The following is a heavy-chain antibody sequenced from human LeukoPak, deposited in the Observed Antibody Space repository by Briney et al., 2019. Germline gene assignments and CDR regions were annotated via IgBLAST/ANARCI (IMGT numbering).Heavy chain of an antibody. D-gene: IGHD3-3*01. J-gene: IGHJ5*02. CDR3: ARCVFDVRITIFGGYNWFDP. CDR1: GYTFTSYG. V-gene: IGHV1-18*01. Sequence: GASVTVSFKASGYTFTSYGISWVRQAPGQGLEWMGWISAYNGNTNYAQKLQGRVTITTDTSTSTAYMELRSLRSDDTAVYYCARCVFDVRITIFGGYNWFDPWGQGTLVTVSS. CDR2: ISAYNGNT.